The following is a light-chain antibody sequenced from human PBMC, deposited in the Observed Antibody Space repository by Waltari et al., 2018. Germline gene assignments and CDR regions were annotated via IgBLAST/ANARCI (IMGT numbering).Light chain of an antibody. J-gene: IGKJ4*01. CDR1: QTVLYSSNNKNY. Sequence: DIVMTQSPDSLAVSLGERATINCKSSQTVLYSSNNKNYLAWYQQKSGQPPKLLIYWSSIRESGVSDRFSGSGSGTDFTLTISSLQAEDVAVYYCQKYYSTPSTFGGGTKVEIK. V-gene: IGKV4-1*01. CDR3: QKYYSTPST. CDR2: WSS.